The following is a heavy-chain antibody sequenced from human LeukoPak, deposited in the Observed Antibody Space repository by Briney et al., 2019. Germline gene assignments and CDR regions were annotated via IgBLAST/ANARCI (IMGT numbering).Heavy chain of an antibody. CDR2: ISYDGSNK. J-gene: IGHJ4*02. D-gene: IGHD1-26*01. CDR1: GFTFSSYG. CDR3: ARGGSQSFDY. V-gene: IGHV3-30*03. Sequence: GGSLRLSCAASGFTFSSYGMHWVRQAPGQGLEWVAVISYDGSNKYYADSVKGRFTISRDNSKNTLYLQMNSLRAEDTAVYYCARGGSQSFDYWGQGTLVTVSS.